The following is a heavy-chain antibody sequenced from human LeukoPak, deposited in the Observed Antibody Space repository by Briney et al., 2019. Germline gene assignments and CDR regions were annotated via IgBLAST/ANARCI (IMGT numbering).Heavy chain of an antibody. J-gene: IGHJ4*02. CDR2: ISPDGSEK. V-gene: IGHV3-7*04. CDR3: ARGGSSRFDQ. Sequence: GGSLRLSCAASGFTFTTYWMSWVRQAPGKGLEWVAKISPDGSEKYYVDSVKGRFTISRDNAMNSLDLQMSSLRADDTAVYYCARGGSSRFDQWGQGTLVTVSS. CDR1: GFTFTTYW. D-gene: IGHD6-13*01.